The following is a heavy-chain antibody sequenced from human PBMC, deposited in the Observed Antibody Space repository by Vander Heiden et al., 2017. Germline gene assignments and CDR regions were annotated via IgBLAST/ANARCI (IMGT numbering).Heavy chain of an antibody. CDR2: INPNSGGT. CDR1: GYTFPDYF. D-gene: IGHD3-10*01. CDR3: ARAEKGSGNYYNEDY. J-gene: IGHJ4*02. Sequence: QVQLVQSGAEVKKPGASVKVSCKASGYTFPDYFMHWVRQAPGQGLEWMGWINPNSGGTNYAQKLQGRVTMTRDTSISTAYMELSRLRSDDTAVYYCARAEKGSGNYYNEDYWGQGTLVTVSS. V-gene: IGHV1-2*02.